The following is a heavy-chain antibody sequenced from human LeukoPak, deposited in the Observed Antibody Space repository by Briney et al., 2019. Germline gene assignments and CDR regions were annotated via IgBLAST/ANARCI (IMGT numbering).Heavy chain of an antibody. CDR3: AKGGGTWIQLCLDY. D-gene: IGHD5-18*01. V-gene: IGHV3-9*03. CDR1: GFTFDDYA. J-gene: IGHJ4*02. CDR2: ISWNSGSI. Sequence: PGGSLRLSCAASGFTFDDYAMHWVRQAPGKGLEWVSGISWNSGSIGYADSVKGRFTISRDNAKNSLYLQMNSLGAEDMALYYCAKGGGTWIQLCLDYWGQGTLVTVSS.